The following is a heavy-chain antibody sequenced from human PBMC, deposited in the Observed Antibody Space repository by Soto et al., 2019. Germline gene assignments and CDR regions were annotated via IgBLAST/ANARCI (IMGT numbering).Heavy chain of an antibody. CDR3: ARDLRGYCSGGSCYSRGWFDP. CDR2: IIPIFGTA. Sequence: QVQLVQSGAEVKKPGSSVKVSCKASGGTFSSYAISWVRQAPGQGLEWMGGIIPIFGTANYAQKFQGRVTITADESTSTAYMELSSLRSEDTAVYYCARDLRGYCSGGSCYSRGWFDPWDQGTLVTVSS. J-gene: IGHJ5*02. D-gene: IGHD2-15*01. CDR1: GGTFSSYA. V-gene: IGHV1-69*01.